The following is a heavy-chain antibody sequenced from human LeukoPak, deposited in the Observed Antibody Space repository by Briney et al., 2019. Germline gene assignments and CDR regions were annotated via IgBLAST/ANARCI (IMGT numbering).Heavy chain of an antibody. CDR2: IHHNGNT. V-gene: IGHV4-59*01. J-gene: IGHJ3*02. Sequence: SETLSLTCSVSGVSISSSYGSWIRQPPGRRLEWIGFIHHNGNTNYNPSLKSRVTMSVDTSKNQFSLQMRSVTAADTAVYYCARGYYDGSGYSNAFDIWGQGTMVAV. CDR1: GVSISSSY. CDR3: ARGYYDGSGYSNAFDI. D-gene: IGHD3-22*01.